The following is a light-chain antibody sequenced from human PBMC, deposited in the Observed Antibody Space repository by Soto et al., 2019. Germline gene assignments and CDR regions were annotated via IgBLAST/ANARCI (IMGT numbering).Light chain of an antibody. CDR3: QQYNDWPRT. CDR1: QSISNW. Sequence: DIQLTQSPSTLSASVGDSVTITCRASQSISNWLAWYQQKPGKAPKLLIYKASSLQSGVPSRFSGSGSGTDFTLTISSLQSEDFAVYYCQQYNDWPRTFGQGTKVDI. CDR2: KAS. V-gene: IGKV1-5*03. J-gene: IGKJ1*01.